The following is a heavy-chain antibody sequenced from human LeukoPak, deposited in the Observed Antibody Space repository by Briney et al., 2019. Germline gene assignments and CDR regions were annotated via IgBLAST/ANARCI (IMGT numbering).Heavy chain of an antibody. Sequence: SETLSLTCTVSGDSINTKSYYWGWIRQPPGKGLEWIGSIYYSGNTYYNPSLKSRVTLSIDTSENQFSLRLSSVTAADTAVYYCARHSYGTFDYWGQGTLVTVSS. J-gene: IGHJ4*02. CDR1: GDSINTKSYY. CDR3: ARHSYGTFDY. V-gene: IGHV4-39*01. D-gene: IGHD5-18*01. CDR2: IYYSGNT.